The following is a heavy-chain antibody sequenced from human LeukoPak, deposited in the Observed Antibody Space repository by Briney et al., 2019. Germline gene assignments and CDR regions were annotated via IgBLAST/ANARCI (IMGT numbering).Heavy chain of an antibody. D-gene: IGHD3-10*01. CDR2: IKQDGSEK. V-gene: IGHV3-7*01. Sequence: PGGSLRLSCAASGFTFSSYWMSWVRQAPGKGLEWVANIKQDGSEKYYVDSVKGRFTISRDNAKNSLYLQMNSLRAEDTAVYYCARDRFVFGSAIYYYYGMDVWGQGTTVTVSS. CDR1: GFTFSSYW. CDR3: ARDRFVFGSAIYYYYGMDV. J-gene: IGHJ6*02.